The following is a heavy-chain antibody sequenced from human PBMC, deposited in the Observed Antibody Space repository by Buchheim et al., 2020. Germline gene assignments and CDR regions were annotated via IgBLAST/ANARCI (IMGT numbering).Heavy chain of an antibody. V-gene: IGHV3-66*01. Sequence: EVQLVESGGGLVQPGGSLRLSCAVSGFTVSGNYMSWVRQAPGKGLEWVAVIYSGDNTYYGDSVKGSFTISRDNSKNTLSLQMNSLRAEDTAVYYGARRSGSGRYFYYGMDVWGQGTT. CDR2: IYSGDNT. CDR1: GFTVSGNY. CDR3: ARRSGSGRYFYYGMDV. D-gene: IGHD1-26*01. J-gene: IGHJ6*02.